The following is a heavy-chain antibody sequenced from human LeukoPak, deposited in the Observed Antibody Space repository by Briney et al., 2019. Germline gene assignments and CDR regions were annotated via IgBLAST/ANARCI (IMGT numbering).Heavy chain of an antibody. Sequence: SETLSLTCTVSGGSISSSSYYWGWIRQPAGKGLEWIGRFYISGSTNYNPSLKSRVTISVDTSKNQFSLKLSSVTAADTALYFCAREVIAAHNWFDPWGQGTLVTVSS. V-gene: IGHV4-61*02. CDR1: GGSISSSSYY. CDR3: AREVIAAHNWFDP. CDR2: FYISGST. J-gene: IGHJ5*02. D-gene: IGHD6-6*01.